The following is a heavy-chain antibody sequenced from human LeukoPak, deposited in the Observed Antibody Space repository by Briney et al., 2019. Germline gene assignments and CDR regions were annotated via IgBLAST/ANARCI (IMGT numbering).Heavy chain of an antibody. CDR3: ARVVYDSSGYRVDY. CDR1: GGSISSGGYY. J-gene: IGHJ4*02. D-gene: IGHD3-22*01. Sequence: ASETLSLTCTVSGGSISSGGYYWSWIRQHPGKGLEWIGYIYYSVSTYYNPSLKSRVTISVDTSQNQFSLKLSSVTAADTAVYYCARVVYDSSGYRVDYWGQGTLVTVSS. CDR2: IYYSVST. V-gene: IGHV4-31*03.